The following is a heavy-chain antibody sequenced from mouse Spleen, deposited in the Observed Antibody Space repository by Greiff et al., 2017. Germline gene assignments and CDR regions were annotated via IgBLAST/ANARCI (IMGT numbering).Heavy chain of an antibody. Sequence: DVMLVESGGGLVQPGGSLRLSCATSGFTFTDYYMSWVRQPPGKALEWLGFIRNKANGYTTEYSASVKGRFTISRDNSQSILYLQMNTLRAEDSATYYCARASTMITFYAMDYWGQGTSVTVSS. V-gene: IGHV7-3*02. CDR1: GFTFTDYY. CDR3: ARASTMITFYAMDY. D-gene: IGHD2-4*01. J-gene: IGHJ4*01. CDR2: IRNKANGYTT.